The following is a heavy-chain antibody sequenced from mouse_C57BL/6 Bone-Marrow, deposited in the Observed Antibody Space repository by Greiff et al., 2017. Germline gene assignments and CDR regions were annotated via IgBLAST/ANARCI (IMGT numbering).Heavy chain of an antibody. V-gene: IGHV1-64*01. CDR2: IHPNSGST. CDR1: GYTFTSYW. Sequence: QVQLQQPGAELVKPGASVKLSCKASGYTFTSYWMHWVKQRPGQGLEWIGMIHPNSGSTNYNEKFKSKATLTVDKSSSTAYMQLSSLTSEDSAVYYGARRRGQRGYFDVWGIGTTVTVSS. J-gene: IGHJ1*03. CDR3: ARRRGQRGYFDV.